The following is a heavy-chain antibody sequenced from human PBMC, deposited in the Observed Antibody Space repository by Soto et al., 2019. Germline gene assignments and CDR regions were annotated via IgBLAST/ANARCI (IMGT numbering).Heavy chain of an antibody. V-gene: IGHV1-69*01. D-gene: IGHD3-10*01. J-gene: IGHJ4*02. CDR1: GGTFSTYA. CDR3: AKARVYGSGSYSQN. Sequence: QVQLVQSGAEVKKPGSSVKVSCKASGGTFSTYAISWERQAPGQGLECMGGIIPIFGTANYAQKFQGRVTITADESTSTAYMELSSLRSEDTAVYYCAKARVYGSGSYSQNWGQGTLVTVSS. CDR2: IIPIFGTA.